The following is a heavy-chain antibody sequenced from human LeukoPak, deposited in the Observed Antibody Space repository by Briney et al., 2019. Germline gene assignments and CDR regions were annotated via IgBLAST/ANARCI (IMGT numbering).Heavy chain of an antibody. D-gene: IGHD6-19*01. CDR2: IYYSGST. CDR1: GGSISSYY. CDR3: ARHGHLGIAVAGPTFDY. V-gene: IGHV4-59*08. Sequence: SESLSLTCTVSGGSISSYYWSWIRQPPGKGLEWLGYIYYSGSTNYNPSLKSRVTISVDTSKNQFSLKLSSVTAADTAVYYCARHGHLGIAVAGPTFDYWGQGTLVTVSS. J-gene: IGHJ4*02.